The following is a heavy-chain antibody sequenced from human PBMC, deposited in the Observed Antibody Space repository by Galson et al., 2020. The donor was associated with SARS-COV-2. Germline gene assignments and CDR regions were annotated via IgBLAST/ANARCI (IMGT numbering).Heavy chain of an antibody. CDR2: INHSGSV. D-gene: IGHD3-22*01. J-gene: IGHJ6*03. CDR1: GGSFSDYY. CDR3: ARSRQDFTMIVVAITGYFYYMDV. Sequence: SETLSLTCAVYGGSFSDYYWSWIRQPPGKGLEWIGEINHSGSVNYNPSLKSRVTISADTSKNQFSLRLSSVTAADTAVYSCARSRQDFTMIVVAITGYFYYMDVWGKGTPVTISS. V-gene: IGHV4-34*01.